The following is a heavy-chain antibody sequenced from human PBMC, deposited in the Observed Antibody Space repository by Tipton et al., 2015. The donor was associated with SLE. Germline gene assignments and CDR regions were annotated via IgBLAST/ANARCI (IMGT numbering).Heavy chain of an antibody. J-gene: IGHJ3*02. Sequence: TLSLTCPVSGCSISSHYWSWIRQPPGKGLEWIGYIYYSWRTNYNPSLKSRVTLSVDTSKNQFSLKPSSVTAADTAVYYWSRDDVYSSGGYGFDIWGQGTMVTVSS. CDR3: SRDDVYSSGGYGFDI. D-gene: IGHD6-19*01. V-gene: IGHV4-59*11. CDR2: IYYSWRT. CDR1: GCSISSHY.